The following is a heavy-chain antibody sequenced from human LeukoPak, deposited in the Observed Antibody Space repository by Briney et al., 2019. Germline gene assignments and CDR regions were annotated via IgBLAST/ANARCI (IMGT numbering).Heavy chain of an antibody. CDR1: GGTFSSYA. D-gene: IGHD3-10*01. V-gene: IGHV1-69*06. Sequence: SVKVSCKASGGTFSSYALSWVRQAPGQGLEWMGGIIPIFGTANYAQKFQGRVTITADKSTSTAYMELGSPRSEDTAVYYCARGRWYYYGSGSYTPVKNYYYGMDVWGKGTTVTVSS. CDR2: IIPIFGTA. CDR3: ARGRWYYYGSGSYTPVKNYYYGMDV. J-gene: IGHJ6*04.